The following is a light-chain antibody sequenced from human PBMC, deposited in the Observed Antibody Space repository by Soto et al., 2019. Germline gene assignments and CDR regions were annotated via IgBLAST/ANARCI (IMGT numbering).Light chain of an antibody. Sequence: EIVLTQSPATLSLSPGERATLSCRASQSVSSYLAWYQQKPGQAPRLLIYDASNRATGIPDRFSGSGSGTEFTLTISSLQPDDFATYYCQQYNSYSTFGQGTKVDIK. J-gene: IGKJ1*01. CDR1: QSVSSY. V-gene: IGKV3-11*01. CDR2: DAS. CDR3: QQYNSYST.